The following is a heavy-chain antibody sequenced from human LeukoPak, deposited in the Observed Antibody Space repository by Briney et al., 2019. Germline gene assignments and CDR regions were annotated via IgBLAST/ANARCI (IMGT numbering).Heavy chain of an antibody. Sequence: ASVKVSCKASGYTFTGYYMHWVRQAPGQGLEWMGWINPNSGGTNYAQKFQGRVTMTRDTSISTAYMELSRLRSDDTAVYYCARAFYDSSGYYSSPFDYWGQGTLVTVSS. CDR2: INPNSGGT. D-gene: IGHD3-22*01. J-gene: IGHJ4*02. V-gene: IGHV1-2*02. CDR3: ARAFYDSSGYYSSPFDY. CDR1: GYTFTGYY.